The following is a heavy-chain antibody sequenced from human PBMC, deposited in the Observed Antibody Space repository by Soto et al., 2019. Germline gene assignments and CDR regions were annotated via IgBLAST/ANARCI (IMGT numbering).Heavy chain of an antibody. D-gene: IGHD3-3*01. Sequence: GGSLRLSCAASGFTFSSYAMSWVRQAPGKGLEWVSAISGSGGSTYYADSVKGRFTISRDNSKNTLYLQMNSLRAEDTAVYYCAKGIYDFWSGYLEDNWFDPWGQGTLVTVSS. CDR3: AKGIYDFWSGYLEDNWFDP. V-gene: IGHV3-23*01. CDR1: GFTFSSYA. J-gene: IGHJ5*02. CDR2: ISGSGGST.